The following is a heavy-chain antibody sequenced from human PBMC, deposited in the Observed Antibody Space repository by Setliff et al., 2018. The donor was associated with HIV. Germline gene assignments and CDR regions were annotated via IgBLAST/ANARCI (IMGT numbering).Heavy chain of an antibody. V-gene: IGHV4-39*01. CDR3: ARATSPRPMVRGGWFDP. CDR2: IYYNGNT. D-gene: IGHD3-10*01. CDR1: GASISSPIYY. Sequence: SETLSLTCSVSGASISSPIYYWGWIRQAPGKGLEWIGNIYYNGNTNYKPSLERRLTISVDTSKNQFSLSLSSVTAADTAVYYCARATSPRPMVRGGWFDPWGQGTLVTVSS. J-gene: IGHJ5*02.